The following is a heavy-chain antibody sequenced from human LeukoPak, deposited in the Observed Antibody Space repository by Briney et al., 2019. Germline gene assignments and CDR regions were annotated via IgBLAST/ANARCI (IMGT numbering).Heavy chain of an antibody. D-gene: IGHD3/OR15-3a*01. V-gene: IGHV4-59*08. CDR2: IYYSGST. CDR3: ARVGLGGDFDY. CDR1: GGSITSHS. Sequence: LSETLSLTCNVSGGSITSHSWNWIRQSPGKGLEWIGYIYYSGSTNYNPSLKSRVTISVDTSKNQFSLKLSSVTAADTAVYYCARVGLGGDFDYWGQGTLVTVSS. J-gene: IGHJ4*02.